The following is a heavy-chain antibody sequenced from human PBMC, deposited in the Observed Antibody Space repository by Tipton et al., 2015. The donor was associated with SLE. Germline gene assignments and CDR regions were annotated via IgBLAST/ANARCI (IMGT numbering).Heavy chain of an antibody. Sequence: QVQLVQSGAEVRKPGASVNVSCKASGYTFTSYYIHWVRQAPGQRLEWMGVLNPGSDTTTYAQMFQGRVTMTRDMSTSTAYMDLSSLRSDDTAVYYCVRGRSYNERGLPDSWGQGTLVTVSS. D-gene: IGHD3-10*01. CDR2: LNPGSDTT. CDR1: GYTFTSYY. CDR3: VRGRSYNERGLPDS. V-gene: IGHV1-46*01. J-gene: IGHJ4*02.